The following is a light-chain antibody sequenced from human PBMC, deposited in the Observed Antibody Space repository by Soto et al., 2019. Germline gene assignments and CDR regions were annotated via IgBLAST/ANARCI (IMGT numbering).Light chain of an antibody. CDR3: SSFTSSSTVV. Sequence: QSALTQPASVSGSPGQSITISCTGTSSDVGIYKYVSWYQQHPGKAPNLMIYEVANRPSGVSNRFSGSESGNMASLTISGLQAEDEADYYCSSFTSSSTVVFGGGTKLTVL. J-gene: IGLJ2*01. V-gene: IGLV2-14*01. CDR1: SSDVGIYKY. CDR2: EVA.